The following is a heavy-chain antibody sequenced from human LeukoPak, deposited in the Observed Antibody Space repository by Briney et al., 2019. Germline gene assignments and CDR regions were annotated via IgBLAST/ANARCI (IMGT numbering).Heavy chain of an antibody. CDR2: IYYSGST. CDR1: GGSISSYY. D-gene: IGHD6-19*01. J-gene: IGHJ3*02. Sequence: PSETLSLTCTVSGGSISSYYWSWIRQPPGKGREWIGYIYYSGSTNYKPSLKSRVTISVDTSKNQFSLKLSSVTAADTAVYYCARSYSSYDAFNIWGQGTMVTVSS. CDR3: ARSYSSYDAFNI. V-gene: IGHV4-59*01.